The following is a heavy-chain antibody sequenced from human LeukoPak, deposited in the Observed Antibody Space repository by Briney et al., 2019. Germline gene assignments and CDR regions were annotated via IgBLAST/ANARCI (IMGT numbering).Heavy chain of an antibody. CDR3: AKAVAAAGRFGFDP. Sequence: PSETLSLTCTVSGGSISTYYWSWIRQPPGKGLEWIGYIYNSGGTNYNPSLQSRVTISVDTSKNQFSLKLTSVTAADTAVYYCAKAVAAAGRFGFDPWGQGTLVTVSS. J-gene: IGHJ5*02. CDR2: IYNSGGT. V-gene: IGHV4-59*01. D-gene: IGHD6-13*01. CDR1: GGSISTYY.